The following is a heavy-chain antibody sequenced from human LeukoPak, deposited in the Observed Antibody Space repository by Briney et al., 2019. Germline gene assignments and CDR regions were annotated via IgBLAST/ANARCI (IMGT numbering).Heavy chain of an antibody. CDR3: ASPRYSSSWYYFDY. J-gene: IGHJ4*02. CDR2: INHSGST. CDR1: GDSINNYY. Sequence: SETLSLTCAVSGDSINNYYWSWIRQPPGKGLEWIGEINHSGSTNYNPSLKSRVTISVDTSKNQFSLKLSSVTAADTAVYYCASPRYSSSWYYFDYWGQGTLVTVSS. V-gene: IGHV4-34*01. D-gene: IGHD6-13*01.